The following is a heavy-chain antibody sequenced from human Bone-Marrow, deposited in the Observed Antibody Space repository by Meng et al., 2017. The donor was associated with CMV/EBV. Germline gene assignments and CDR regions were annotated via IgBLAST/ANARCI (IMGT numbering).Heavy chain of an antibody. CDR2: ISWNSGSI. J-gene: IGHJ4*02. V-gene: IGHV3-9*03. CDR3: AKAGVGVTYFDY. D-gene: IGHD1-26*01. CDR1: GFTFSSYG. Sequence: GGSLRLSCAASGFTFSSYGMHWVRQAPGKGLEWVSGISWNSGSIGYADSVKGRFTISRDNAKNSLYLQMNSLRAEDMALYYCAKAGVGVTYFDYWGQGTLVTVSS.